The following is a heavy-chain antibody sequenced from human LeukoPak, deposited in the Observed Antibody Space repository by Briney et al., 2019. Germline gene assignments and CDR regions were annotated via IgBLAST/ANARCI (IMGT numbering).Heavy chain of an antibody. D-gene: IGHD5-12*01. Sequence: PGGSLRLSCAASGFTFSSYAMSWVRPAPGKGLEWVSAISGSGGSTYYADSVKGRFTISRDNSKNTLYLQMNSLRAEDTAVYYCAKDLGIVATGWPYAFDIWGQGTMVTVSS. CDR2: ISGSGGST. CDR1: GFTFSSYA. J-gene: IGHJ3*02. CDR3: AKDLGIVATGWPYAFDI. V-gene: IGHV3-23*01.